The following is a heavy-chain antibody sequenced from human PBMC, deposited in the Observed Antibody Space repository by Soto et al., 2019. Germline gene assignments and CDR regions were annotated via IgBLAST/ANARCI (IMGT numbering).Heavy chain of an antibody. CDR1: GFTFSSYS. CDR3: ARDDYYDSSGYQYARGSLFDY. V-gene: IGHV3-48*02. CDR2: ISSSSSTI. J-gene: IGHJ4*02. Sequence: EVQLVESGGGLVQPGGSLRLSCAASGFTFSSYSMNWVRQAPGKGLEWVSYISSSSSTIYYADSVKGRFTISRDNAKNSLYLQMNSLRDEDTVVYYCARDDYYDSSGYQYARGSLFDYWGQGTLVTVSS. D-gene: IGHD3-22*01.